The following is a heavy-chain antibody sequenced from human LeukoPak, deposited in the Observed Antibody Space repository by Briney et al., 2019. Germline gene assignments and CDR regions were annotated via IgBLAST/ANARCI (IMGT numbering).Heavy chain of an antibody. CDR2: MNPNSGNT. CDR3: ARASYGSSWLYWYFDL. J-gene: IGHJ2*01. CDR1: GYTFTSYD. D-gene: IGHD6-13*01. V-gene: IGHV1-8*01. Sequence: ASVKVSCKASGYTFTSYDINWVRQATGQGLEWMGWMNPNSGNTGYAQKFQGRVTMTRNTSISTAYMEPSSLRSEDTAVYYCARASYGSSWLYWYFDLWGRGTLVTVSS.